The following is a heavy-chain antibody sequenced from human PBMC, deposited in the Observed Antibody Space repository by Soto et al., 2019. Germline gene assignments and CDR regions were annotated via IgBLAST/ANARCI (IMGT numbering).Heavy chain of an antibody. CDR2: IYTSGST. CDR1: GGSMSSYY. D-gene: IGHD1-1*01. Sequence: SETLSLTCTVAGGSMSSYYWGWIRQPAGKGLEWIGRIYTSGSTNYNRCLKSRVTMSVDTSKNQFSLKLSSVTAAATAVYYCARGHKTGTTYYFDYWGQGTLVTVSS. CDR3: ARGHKTGTTYYFDY. V-gene: IGHV4-4*07. J-gene: IGHJ4*02.